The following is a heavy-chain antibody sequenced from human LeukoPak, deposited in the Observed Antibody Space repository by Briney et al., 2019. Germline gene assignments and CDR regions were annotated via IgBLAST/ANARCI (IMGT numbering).Heavy chain of an antibody. J-gene: IGHJ5*02. CDR2: IYYSGST. D-gene: IGHD5-24*01. CDR3: ARHGFRGDGYNWAANWFDP. Sequence: PSETLSPTCTVSGGSISSYYWSWIRQPPGKGLEWIGYIYYSGSTNYNPSLKSRVTISVDTSKNQFSLKLSSVTAADTAVYYCARHGFRGDGYNWAANWFDPWGQGTLVTVSS. V-gene: IGHV4-59*08. CDR1: GGSISSYY.